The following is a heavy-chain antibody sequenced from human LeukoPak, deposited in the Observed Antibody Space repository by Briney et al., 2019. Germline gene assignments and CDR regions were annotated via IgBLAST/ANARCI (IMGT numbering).Heavy chain of an antibody. Sequence: GGSLRLSCAASGFTCGSYWMSWVRQAPGKGLEWVANMKQDGSEKYYVDSVKGRFTISRDNAKNSLSLQMNSLRAEDTAVYYCARDRGFGSGSHTTFDYWGQGTLVTVSS. J-gene: IGHJ4*02. CDR1: GFTCGSYW. CDR3: ARDRGFGSGSHTTFDY. D-gene: IGHD3-10*01. CDR2: MKQDGSEK. V-gene: IGHV3-7*05.